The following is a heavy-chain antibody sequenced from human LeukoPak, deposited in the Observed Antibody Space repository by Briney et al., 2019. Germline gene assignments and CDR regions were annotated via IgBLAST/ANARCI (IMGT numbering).Heavy chain of an antibody. CDR2: ISGSGDNT. CDR3: ARDGYYDSSGHDAFDI. D-gene: IGHD3-22*01. V-gene: IGHV3-23*01. Sequence: GGSLRLSCAASGFTFSNYAMSWVRQAPGKGLEWVSAISGSGDNTYYADSVKGRFTVPRDNSKNTLYVQMNSLRAEDTAVYYCARDGYYDSSGHDAFDIWGQGTMVTVSS. J-gene: IGHJ3*02. CDR1: GFTFSNYA.